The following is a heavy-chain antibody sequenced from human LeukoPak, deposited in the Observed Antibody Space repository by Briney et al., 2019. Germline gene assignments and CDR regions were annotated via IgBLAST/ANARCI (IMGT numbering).Heavy chain of an antibody. J-gene: IGHJ4*02. CDR2: IYYSGST. V-gene: IGHV4-30-4*01. CDR3: ARESLVGATIDY. Sequence: SETLSLTCTVSGGSISSGDYYWSWIRQPPGKGLEWIGYIYYSGSTYYNPSLKSRVTISVDTSKNQFSLKLSSVTTADTAVYYCARESLVGATIDYWGQGTLVTVSS. D-gene: IGHD1-26*01. CDR1: GGSISSGDYY.